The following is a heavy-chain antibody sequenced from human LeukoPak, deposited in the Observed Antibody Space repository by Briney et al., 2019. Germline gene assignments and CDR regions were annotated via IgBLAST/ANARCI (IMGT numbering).Heavy chain of an antibody. CDR3: AKDGLYYDGSEHVYYFDS. CDR2: IIYSGGAT. D-gene: IGHD3-22*01. J-gene: IGHJ4*02. CDR1: GFTFSRSA. V-gene: IGHV3-23*01. Sequence: GASLRLSCAASGFTFSRSAMTWVRQGPGTGLEFVASIIYSGGATYYADSVKGRFTISRDNSKNTLYLQMNSLRAEDTALYYCAKDGLYYDGSEHVYYFDSWGQGTLVTVSS.